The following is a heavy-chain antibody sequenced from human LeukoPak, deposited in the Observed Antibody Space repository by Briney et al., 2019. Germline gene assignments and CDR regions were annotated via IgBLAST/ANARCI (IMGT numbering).Heavy chain of an antibody. V-gene: IGHV3-66*01. J-gene: IGHJ6*02. CDR2: IYSGGST. Sequence: GGSPRLSCAAPGFTVSSNYMSWVRQAPGKGLEWVPVIYSGGSTYYADSVKGRFTISRDNSKNTLYLQMGSLRAEDMAVYYRARGCSSTSCYPDPDYYYGMDVWGQGTTVTVSS. CDR1: GFTVSSNY. CDR3: ARGCSSTSCYPDPDYYYGMDV. D-gene: IGHD2-2*01.